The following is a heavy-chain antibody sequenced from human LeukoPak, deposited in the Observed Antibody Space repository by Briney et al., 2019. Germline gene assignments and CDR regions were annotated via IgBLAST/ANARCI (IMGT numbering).Heavy chain of an antibody. D-gene: IGHD1-26*01. CDR3: ARDRTVGASRPYYFDY. CDR2: ISYDGSNK. J-gene: IGHJ4*02. V-gene: IGHV3-30-3*01. CDR1: GFTFSSYA. Sequence: GGSLRLSCAASGFTFSSYAMHWVRQAPGKGLEWVAVISYDGSNKYYADSVKGRFTTSRDNSKNTLYLQMNSLRAEDTAVYYCARDRTVGASRPYYFDYWGQGTLVTVSS.